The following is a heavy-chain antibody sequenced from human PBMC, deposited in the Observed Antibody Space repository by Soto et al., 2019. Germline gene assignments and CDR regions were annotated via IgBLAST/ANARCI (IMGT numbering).Heavy chain of an antibody. Sequence: DVQLVESGGGLIQPGGSLRLSCTAFERIVGLNYMNWVRQAPGKGLEWVSVISTDGTPYYADFVKGRFTVSRDISKNTVFLEMKSLRVEDTAAYYCASSPSSVVSKFYGMDVWGLGTTVTVSS. CDR2: ISTDGTP. CDR1: ERIVGLNY. D-gene: IGHD2-21*01. J-gene: IGHJ6*02. CDR3: ASSPSSVVSKFYGMDV. V-gene: IGHV3-53*01.